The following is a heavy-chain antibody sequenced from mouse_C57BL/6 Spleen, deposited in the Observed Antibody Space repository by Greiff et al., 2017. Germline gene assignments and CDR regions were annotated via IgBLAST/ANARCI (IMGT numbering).Heavy chain of an antibody. J-gene: IGHJ1*03. CDR2: IYPGSGST. CDR1: GYTFTSYW. V-gene: IGHV1-55*01. CDR3: ARYKLSSYGSSYDV. Sequence: QVQLQQPGAELVKPGASVKMSCKASGYTFTSYWITWVKQRPGQGLEWIGDIYPGSGSTNYNEKFKSKATLTVDTSSSTAYMQLSSLTSEDSAVYYCARYKLSSYGSSYDVWGTGTTVTVSS. D-gene: IGHD1-1*01.